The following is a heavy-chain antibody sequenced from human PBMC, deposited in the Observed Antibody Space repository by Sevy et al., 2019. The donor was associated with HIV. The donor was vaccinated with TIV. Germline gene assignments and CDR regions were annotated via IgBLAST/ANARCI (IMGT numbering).Heavy chain of an antibody. D-gene: IGHD3-22*01. CDR3: ARDGHEYYYDSSGYYPY. V-gene: IGHV3-33*01. Sequence: GGSLRLSCAASGFTFSSYGMHWVRQAPGKGLEWVAVIWYDGSNKYYADSVKGRFTISRDNSKNTLYLQMNSLRAEDMAVYYCARDGHEYYYDSSGYYPYWGQGTLVTVSS. CDR2: IWYDGSNK. J-gene: IGHJ4*02. CDR1: GFTFSSYG.